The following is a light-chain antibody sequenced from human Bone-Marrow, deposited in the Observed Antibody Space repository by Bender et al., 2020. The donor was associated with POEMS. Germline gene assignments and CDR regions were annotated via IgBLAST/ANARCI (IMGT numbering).Light chain of an antibody. CDR3: SAWDDSLHGPV. Sequence: QSVLTQPPSASGTPGQRVTISCSGTSSNIGTNIVNWYQQLPGTAPKLLIYSNNQRPSGVPDRFSGSKSGTSASLAISGLQSEDEAAYYCSAWDDSLHGPVFGGGTKLTVL. V-gene: IGLV1-44*01. CDR2: SNN. J-gene: IGLJ3*02. CDR1: SSNIGTNI.